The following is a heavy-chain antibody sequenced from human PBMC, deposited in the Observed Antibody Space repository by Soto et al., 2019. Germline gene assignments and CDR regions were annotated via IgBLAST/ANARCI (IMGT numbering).Heavy chain of an antibody. CDR3: ARVKGNYYYDSTSHYGMDV. CDR2: ISAYNGNT. J-gene: IGHJ6*02. D-gene: IGHD3-22*01. V-gene: IGHV1-18*01. Sequence: ASVKVSCKASGYTFTSYGISWVRQAPGQGLEWMGWISAYNGNTNYAQKLQGRVTMTTDTSTSTAYMELRSLRSDDTAVYYCARVKGNYYYDSTSHYGMDVRGQGTTVTVS. CDR1: GYTFTSYG.